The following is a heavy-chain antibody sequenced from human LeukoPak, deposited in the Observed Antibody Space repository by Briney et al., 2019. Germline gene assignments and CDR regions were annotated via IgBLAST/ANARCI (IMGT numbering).Heavy chain of an antibody. CDR2: IKQDGSEK. J-gene: IGHJ4*02. V-gene: IGHV3-7*01. CDR1: GFTFSNYW. D-gene: IGHD1-26*01. CDR3: ASPLVGTTDY. Sequence: GGSLRLSCAASGFTFSNYWMTWVRQAPGKGLEWVANIKQDGSEKYYVDSVRGRFTISRDNAKNSLYLQIHSLRAEDTAVYFCASPLVGTTDYWGQGTLVTVS.